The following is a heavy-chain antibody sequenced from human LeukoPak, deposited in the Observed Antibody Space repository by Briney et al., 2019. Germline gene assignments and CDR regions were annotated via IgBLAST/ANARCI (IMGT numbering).Heavy chain of an antibody. CDR2: INPHSGGT. CDR3: AREDIYGDYAY. D-gene: IGHD4-17*01. Sequence: ASVMVSCKASGYIFTSYYIHWVRQPPGQGLEWMGWINPHSGGTNYAQKFQGRVTMTRDTSISTAYMEPSRLRSDDTAVYYCAREDIYGDYAYWGQGTLVTVSS. V-gene: IGHV1-2*02. J-gene: IGHJ4*02. CDR1: GYIFTSYY.